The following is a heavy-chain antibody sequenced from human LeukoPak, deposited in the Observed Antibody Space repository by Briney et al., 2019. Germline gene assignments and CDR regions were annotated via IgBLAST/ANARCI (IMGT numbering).Heavy chain of an antibody. CDR3: ARGGIAAAGTGDWFDP. J-gene: IGHJ5*02. CDR1: GGTFSSCA. Sequence: SVKVSCKASGGTFSSCAISWVRQAPGQGLEWMGGIIPIFGTANYAQKFQGRVTITADESTSTAYMELSSLRSEDTAVYYCARGGIAAAGTGDWFDPWGQGTLVTVSS. D-gene: IGHD6-13*01. CDR2: IIPIFGTA. V-gene: IGHV1-69*13.